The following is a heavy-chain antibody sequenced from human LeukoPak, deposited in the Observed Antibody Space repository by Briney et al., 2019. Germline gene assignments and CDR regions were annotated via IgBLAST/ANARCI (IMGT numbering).Heavy chain of an antibody. CDR2: IYYTGIT. J-gene: IGHJ4*02. Sequence: PSETLSLTCSVSGGSISSYYWSWIRQSPGKGLEWIGYIYYTGITNYNPSLKSQVTISVDTSKNQFSLKLRSVTAADTAVYYCARSQLYTYYYGSGSYYFDYWGQGTLVTVSS. V-gene: IGHV4-59*01. CDR1: GGSISSYY. D-gene: IGHD3-10*01. CDR3: ARSQLYTYYYGSGSYYFDY.